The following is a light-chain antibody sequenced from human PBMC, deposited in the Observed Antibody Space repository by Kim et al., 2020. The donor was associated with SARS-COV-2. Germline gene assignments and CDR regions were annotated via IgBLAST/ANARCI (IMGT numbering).Light chain of an antibody. CDR1: QTVLYNSNNKSY. J-gene: IGKJ2*03. CDR3: QQYYSTPPS. V-gene: IGKV4-1*01. CDR2: WAS. Sequence: ATLNCKSGQTVLYNSNNKSYLAWYQQKPGQAPTLLIYWASIRESGVSDRFSGSGSETDFTLTISSLQAEDVAVYYCQQYYSTPPSFGQGTKLEI.